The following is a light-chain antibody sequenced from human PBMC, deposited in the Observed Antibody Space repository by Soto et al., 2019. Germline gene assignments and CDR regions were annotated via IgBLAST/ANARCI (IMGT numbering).Light chain of an antibody. CDR3: SSYTSSSTYV. CDR2: EVS. V-gene: IGLV2-14*01. J-gene: IGLJ1*01. Sequence: QSALTQPASVSGSPGQSITISCTGTSSDVGAYTSVSWYQQYPGKAPKLMMYEVSNQPSGVSDRFSGSKSGNTASLTISGLQTGNEADYYCSSYTSSSTYVFGTGTKVTVL. CDR1: SSDVGAYTS.